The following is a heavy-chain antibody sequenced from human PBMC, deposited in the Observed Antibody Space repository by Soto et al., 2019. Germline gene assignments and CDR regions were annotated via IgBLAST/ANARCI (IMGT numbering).Heavy chain of an antibody. Sequence: ASVKVSCKAPGYTFTGYYIHWVREAPGQGLERMGWINPQTGGTSYAQKFQGRVTLSRDTSINTAYLEVSRLRFDDAAVYFCARERYQVISDGMDVWGQGTTVTVSS. J-gene: IGHJ6*02. D-gene: IGHD2-2*01. CDR3: ARERYQVISDGMDV. V-gene: IGHV1-2*02. CDR2: INPQTGGT. CDR1: GYTFTGYY.